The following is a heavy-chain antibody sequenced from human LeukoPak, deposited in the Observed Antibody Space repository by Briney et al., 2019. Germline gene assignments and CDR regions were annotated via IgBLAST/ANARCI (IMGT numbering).Heavy chain of an antibody. CDR2: INPDGGGT. D-gene: IGHD1-26*01. V-gene: IGHV1-2*02. Sequence: GASVKVSCKTSGYTLTDLYIHWVRQAPGQGLEWMGWINPDGGGTEFEQKFQDRVTVTRDTSTSTAYLEISRLTFDDTAVYYCARPPTREAEGFDIWGQGTMVIVSS. CDR1: GYTLTDLY. CDR3: ARPPTREAEGFDI. J-gene: IGHJ3*02.